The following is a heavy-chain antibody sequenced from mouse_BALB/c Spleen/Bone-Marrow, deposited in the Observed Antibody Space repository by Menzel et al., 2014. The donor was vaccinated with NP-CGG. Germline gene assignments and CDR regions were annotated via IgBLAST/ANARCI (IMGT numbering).Heavy chain of an antibody. V-gene: IGHV1-5*01. CDR3: TRYYYGGRDWYFDV. Sequence: EVQLQQSGAVLARPGASVRMSCKASGYTFTSFWMHWVKQRPGQGLEWIGAVYPGNNDTNYDQNFKGKAKLTAATSTSTAYMEFSSLTNEDSAVYYCTRYYYGGRDWYFDVWGAGTTVTVSS. J-gene: IGHJ1*01. CDR2: VYPGNNDT. D-gene: IGHD1-1*01. CDR1: GYTFTSFW.